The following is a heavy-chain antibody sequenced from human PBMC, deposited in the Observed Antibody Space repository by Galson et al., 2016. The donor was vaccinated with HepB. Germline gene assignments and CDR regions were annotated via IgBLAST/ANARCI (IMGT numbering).Heavy chain of an antibody. J-gene: IGHJ4*02. CDR2: TYGDDDK. D-gene: IGHD1-7*01. V-gene: IGHV2-5*02. CDR3: ARSLGTAIFDY. Sequence: PALVKPTQTLTLTCTFSGFSLTNGGVGVGWIRQPPGKALEWLALTYGDDDKRYSPSLKNRPTITKDTSKNQVVLVMANMDPVDTGTYYCARSLGTAIFDYWGQGSLVLVSS. CDR1: GFSLTNGGVG.